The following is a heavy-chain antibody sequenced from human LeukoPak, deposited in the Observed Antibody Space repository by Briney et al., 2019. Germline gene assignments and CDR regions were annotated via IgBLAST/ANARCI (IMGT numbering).Heavy chain of an antibody. J-gene: IGHJ4*02. CDR1: GGSISSSSYY. D-gene: IGHD2-15*01. CDR3: ARQGPKRYCSGGSCYIDY. CDR2: IYYSGST. V-gene: IGHV4-39*01. Sequence: SETLSLTCTVSGGSISSSSYYWGWLRQPPGKGLEWIGSIYYSGSTYYNPSLKSRVTISVDTSKNQFSLKLSSVTAADTAVYYCARQGPKRYCSGGSCYIDYWGQGTLVTVSS.